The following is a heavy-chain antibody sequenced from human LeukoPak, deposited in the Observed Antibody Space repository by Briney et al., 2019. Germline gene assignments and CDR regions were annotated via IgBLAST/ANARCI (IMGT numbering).Heavy chain of an antibody. J-gene: IGHJ6*03. CDR1: GGSISSSSYY. D-gene: IGHD3-10*01. CDR2: IYHSGST. Sequence: PSETLSLTCTVSGGSISSSSYYWGWIRQPRGKGLEWIGSIYHSGSTYYNPSLKSRVTISVDTSKNQFSLKLSSVTAADTAVYYCARGLWFGERYMDVWGKGTTVTVSS. V-gene: IGHV4-39*07. CDR3: ARGLWFGERYMDV.